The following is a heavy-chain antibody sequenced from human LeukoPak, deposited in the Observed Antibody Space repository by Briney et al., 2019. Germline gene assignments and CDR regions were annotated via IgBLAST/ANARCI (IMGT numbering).Heavy chain of an antibody. CDR1: GGSISSYY. CDR2: IYTSGST. Sequence: SETLSLTCTVSGGSISSYYWSWIRQPAGKGLEWIGRIYTSGSTNYNPSLKSRVAMSVDTSKNQFSLKLSSVTAADTAIYYGARGGRGYCSGGSCYSVNWFDPWGQGTLVTVSS. D-gene: IGHD2-15*01. CDR3: ARGGRGYCSGGSCYSVNWFDP. V-gene: IGHV4-4*07. J-gene: IGHJ5*02.